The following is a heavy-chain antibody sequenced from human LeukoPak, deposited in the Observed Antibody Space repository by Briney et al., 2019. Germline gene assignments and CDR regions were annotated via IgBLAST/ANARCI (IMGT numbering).Heavy chain of an antibody. CDR1: GITLSNYG. D-gene: IGHD3-22*01. CDR2: ISGSGGST. Sequence: GGSLRLSCAVSGITLSNYGMSWVRQAPGKGLEWVAGISGSGGSTNYADSVKGRFSISRDNPKNTFYLQMNNLRAEDTAVYFCAKRGVVIRVILVGFHKEAYYFDSWGQGALVTVSS. V-gene: IGHV3-23*01. J-gene: IGHJ4*02. CDR3: AKRGVVIRVILVGFHKEAYYFDS.